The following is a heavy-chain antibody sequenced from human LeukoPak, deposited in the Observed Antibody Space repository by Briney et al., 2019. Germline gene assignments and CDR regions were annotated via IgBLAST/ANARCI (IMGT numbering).Heavy chain of an antibody. Sequence: SETLSLTCAVYGGSFSGYYWSWIRQPPGKGLEWIGEIIHSGSTNYNPSLKSRVTISVDTSKNQFSLKLSSVTAADTAVYYCARGSYCSSTSCYGGGDWFDPWGQGTLVTVSS. CDR1: GGSFSGYY. CDR3: ARGSYCSSTSCYGGGDWFDP. CDR2: IIHSGST. J-gene: IGHJ5*02. V-gene: IGHV4-34*01. D-gene: IGHD2-2*01.